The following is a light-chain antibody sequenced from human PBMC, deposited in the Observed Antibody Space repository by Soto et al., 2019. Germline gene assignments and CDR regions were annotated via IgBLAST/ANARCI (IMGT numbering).Light chain of an antibody. J-gene: IGKJ1*01. CDR3: QQYNNSPWT. CDR2: GAS. CDR1: QSLNSN. V-gene: IGKV3-15*01. Sequence: EIVLTQSPGTLSLSPGERATLSCRASQSLNSNLAWYQQKPGQAPRLLIYGASTRATGIPARFSGSGSGTEFPLTISSLQSEYFAVYYCQQYNNSPWTFGQGTKVDIK.